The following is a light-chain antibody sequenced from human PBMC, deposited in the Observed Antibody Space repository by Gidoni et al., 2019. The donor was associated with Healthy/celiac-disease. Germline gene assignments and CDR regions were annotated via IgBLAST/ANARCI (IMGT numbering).Light chain of an antibody. J-gene: IGKJ3*01. CDR3: QQSYSTPLT. CDR1: QSISSY. CDR2: AAS. V-gene: IGKV1-39*01. Sequence: DIQMTQSPSSLSASVGDRVTITCRASQSISSYLNWYQQKPGKAPKLLIYAASSLQSGVPSRFSGSGSGTDFTLTISSLQPEDFATYYCQQSYSTPLTFGSXTKVDIK.